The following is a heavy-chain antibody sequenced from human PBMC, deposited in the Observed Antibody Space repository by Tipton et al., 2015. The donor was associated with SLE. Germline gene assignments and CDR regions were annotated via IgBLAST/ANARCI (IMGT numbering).Heavy chain of an antibody. V-gene: IGHV4-59*11. CDR3: TRERFSKSSGYLTYFGMDV. CDR2: IYKSGHF. Sequence: LRLSCTVSGDSITNHYWTWIRQPPGKGLEWLGYIYKSGHFNYNPSLEGRVTISVDTSKNQFSLRLTSVTAADTAVYYCTRERFSKSSGYLTYFGMDVWGQGSEVTVSS. D-gene: IGHD3-22*01. J-gene: IGHJ6*02. CDR1: GDSITNHY.